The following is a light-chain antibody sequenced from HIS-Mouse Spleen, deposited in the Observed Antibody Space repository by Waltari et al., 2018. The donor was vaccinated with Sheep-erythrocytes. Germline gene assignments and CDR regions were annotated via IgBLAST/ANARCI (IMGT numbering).Light chain of an antibody. CDR1: SRDAGGLHY. Sequence: QSALTQPPSASGSPGQSVTIPCPGTSRDAGGLHYVSWYQHHPGKAPKRMLYEVSKRPSGVPDRFSGSKSGNTASLTVSGLQAEDEADYYCSSYAGSNNWVFGGGTKLTVL. CDR3: SSYAGSNNWV. J-gene: IGLJ3*02. CDR2: EVS. V-gene: IGLV2-8*01.